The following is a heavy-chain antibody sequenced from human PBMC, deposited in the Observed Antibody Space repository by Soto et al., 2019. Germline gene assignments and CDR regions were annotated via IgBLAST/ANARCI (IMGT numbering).Heavy chain of an antibody. CDR2: ITGTGVSI. CDR3: AKDSIPYSSSYDLDH. D-gene: IGHD6-6*01. J-gene: IGHJ4*02. V-gene: IGHV3-23*01. CDR1: GFSFSGYA. Sequence: EVQLLESGGGLVQPGGSLRLSCVASGFSFSGYAMSWVRQAPGKGLVWVSSITGTGVSIYYADSVRGRFTISRDNSKNTLYLQMSSLRVEDAARYYCAKDSIPYSSSYDLDHWGRGALVTVSS.